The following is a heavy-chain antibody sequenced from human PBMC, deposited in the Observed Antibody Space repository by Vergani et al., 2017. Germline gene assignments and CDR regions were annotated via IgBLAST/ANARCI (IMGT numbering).Heavy chain of an antibody. Sequence: EVQLVESGGGLVPPGRSLRLSCAASGFTFSSYAMSWVRQAPGKGLEWVSAISGSGGSTYYADSVKGRFTISRDNSKNTLYLQMNSLRAEDTAIYYCAQCANSVPRLPVYWGQGALVAVSS. CDR1: GFTFSSYA. CDR2: ISGSGGST. V-gene: IGHV3-23*04. D-gene: IGHD5/OR15-5a*01. CDR3: AQCANSVPRLPVY. J-gene: IGHJ4*02.